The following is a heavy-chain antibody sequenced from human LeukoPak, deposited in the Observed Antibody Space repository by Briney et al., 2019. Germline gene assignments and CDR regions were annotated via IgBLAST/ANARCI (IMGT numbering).Heavy chain of an antibody. D-gene: IGHD3-10*01. J-gene: IGHJ4*02. CDR2: ISESGGST. CDR3: AKGSF. CDR1: GFTFSSYW. Sequence: GGSLRPSCTASGFTFSSYWMSWVRQAPGKGLEWVSGISESGGSTYYADSVKGRFTSSRDNSKNTLYLQMNNLRAEDTAAYYCAKGSFWGQGTLVTVSS. V-gene: IGHV3-23*01.